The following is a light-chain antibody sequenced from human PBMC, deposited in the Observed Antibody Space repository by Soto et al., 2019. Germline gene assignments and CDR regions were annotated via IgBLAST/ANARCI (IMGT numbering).Light chain of an antibody. CDR1: SSDIGSNNY. CDR3: SSYTTTTRL. V-gene: IGLV2-14*01. Sequence: QSALTQPASVSGSPGQSITISCTGTSSDIGSNNYVSWYQQRPGKAPTLIIYEVSNRPSGVSTHFSGSKSGNTASLTISGLLPEDDAEYYCSSYTTTTRLFGGGTKVTVL. CDR2: EVS. J-gene: IGLJ3*02.